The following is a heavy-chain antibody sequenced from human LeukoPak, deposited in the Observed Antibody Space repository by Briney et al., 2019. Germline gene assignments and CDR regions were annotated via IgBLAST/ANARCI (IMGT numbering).Heavy chain of an antibody. J-gene: IGHJ6*03. D-gene: IGHD5-18*01. CDR1: GGSFSGYY. CDR3: ARGRGIQLWFYYMDV. V-gene: IGHV4-34*01. CDR2: INHSGST. Sequence: SETLSLTCAVYGGSFSGYYWSWIRQPPGKGLEWIGEINHSGSTNYNPSLKSRVTISVDTSKNQFSLKLSSVTAADTAVYYCARGRGIQLWFYYMDVWGKGTTVTVSS.